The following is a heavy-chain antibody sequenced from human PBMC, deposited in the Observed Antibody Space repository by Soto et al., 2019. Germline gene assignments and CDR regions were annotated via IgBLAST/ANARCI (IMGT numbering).Heavy chain of an antibody. V-gene: IGHV3-21*01. Sequence: PGGSLRLSCAASGFTFSSYSMNWVRQAPGKGLEWVSSISSSSSYIYYADSVKGRFTISRDNAKNSLYLQMNSLRAEDTAVYYCARDPWKPGEYYYGMDVWGQGTTVTVSS. D-gene: IGHD1-1*01. CDR1: GFTFSSYS. CDR3: ARDPWKPGEYYYGMDV. J-gene: IGHJ6*02. CDR2: ISSSSSYI.